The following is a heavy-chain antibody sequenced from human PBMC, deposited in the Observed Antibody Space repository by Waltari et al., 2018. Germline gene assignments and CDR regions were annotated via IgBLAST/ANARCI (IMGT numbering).Heavy chain of an antibody. CDR1: GFTFSSSV. CDR3: ASCTGGNCYYYGFDV. CDR2: ISSDGSRK. V-gene: IGHV3-30-3*01. Sequence: QVQLVESGGGVFQPGRSLSLSCAASGFTFSSSVMHWVRQTPGRGLEWVAVISSDGSRKSYADSVKGRFSISRDNSKNSLSLEMNSLRPEDTAVYYCASCTGGNCYYYGFDVWGQGTTVTVSS. D-gene: IGHD2-8*02. J-gene: IGHJ6*02.